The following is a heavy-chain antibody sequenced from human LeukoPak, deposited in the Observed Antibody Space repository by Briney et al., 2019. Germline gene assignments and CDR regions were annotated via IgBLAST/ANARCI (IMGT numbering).Heavy chain of an antibody. CDR3: ATKRGWADAFDI. CDR1: GGSINSYY. V-gene: IGHV4-59*01. CDR2: IYYSGST. D-gene: IGHD3-22*01. Sequence: SETLSLTCTVSGGSINSYYWSWIRQPPGKGLEWIGSIYYSGSTNYNPSLRSRLTISVDTSKNQFSLKLSSVTAADTAVYYCATKRGWADAFDIWGQGTMVTVSS. J-gene: IGHJ3*02.